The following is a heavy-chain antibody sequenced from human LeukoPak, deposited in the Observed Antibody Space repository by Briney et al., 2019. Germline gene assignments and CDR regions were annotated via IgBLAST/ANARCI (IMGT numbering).Heavy chain of an antibody. Sequence: PSETLSLTCAVYGGSFSGYCWSWIRQPPGKGLEWIGEINHSGSTNYNPSLKGRVTISVDTSKNQFSLKLSSVTAAHTAVYYCARGSGGYTLFRVVTPGSWFDPWGQGTLVTVSS. D-gene: IGHD3-3*01. CDR3: ARGSGGYTLFRVVTPGSWFDP. V-gene: IGHV4-34*01. CDR1: GGSFSGYC. J-gene: IGHJ5*02. CDR2: INHSGST.